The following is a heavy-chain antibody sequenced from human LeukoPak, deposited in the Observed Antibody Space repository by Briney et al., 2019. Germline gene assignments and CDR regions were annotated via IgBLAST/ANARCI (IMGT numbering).Heavy chain of an antibody. CDR1: GFTLSSYE. CDR2: ISNSGTTI. D-gene: IGHD4-23*01. Sequence: AGGSLRLSCAASGFTLSSYEMIWARQAPGKGLEWVSYISNSGTTIRYADSVKGRFTISRDNAKNSLYLQMNSLRDEDTAVYYCARGGTTVVNRYSFDYWGQGTLVTVSS. CDR3: ARGGTTVVNRYSFDY. V-gene: IGHV3-48*03. J-gene: IGHJ4*02.